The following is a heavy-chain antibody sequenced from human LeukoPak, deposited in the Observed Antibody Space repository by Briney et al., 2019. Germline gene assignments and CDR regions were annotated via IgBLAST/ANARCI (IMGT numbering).Heavy chain of an antibody. D-gene: IGHD3-10*01. CDR1: GFTFGDYA. Sequence: GGSLRLSCTASGFTFGDYAMSWVRQAPGKGLEWVGFIRSKAYGGTTEYAASVKGRFTISRDDSKSIAYLQMNSLKTEDTAVYYCTRDRPYYYGSGSYRYYYYYMDVWGKGTTVTISS. V-gene: IGHV3-49*04. CDR3: TRDRPYYYGSGSYRYYYYYMDV. J-gene: IGHJ6*03. CDR2: IRSKAYGGTT.